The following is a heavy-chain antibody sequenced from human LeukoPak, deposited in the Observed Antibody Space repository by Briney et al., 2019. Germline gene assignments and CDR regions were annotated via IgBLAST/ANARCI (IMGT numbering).Heavy chain of an antibody. CDR1: GFTFSSYS. J-gene: IGHJ4*02. CDR2: ISSSSSYI. Sequence: GGSLRLSCAASGFTFSSYSMNWVRQAPGKGLEWVSSISSSSSYIYYADSVKGRFTISRDNAKNSLYLQMNSLRAEDTAVYYCARMWGGIAAAGTGYPYWGQGTLVTVSS. CDR3: ARMWGGIAAAGTGYPY. D-gene: IGHD6-13*01. V-gene: IGHV3-21*01.